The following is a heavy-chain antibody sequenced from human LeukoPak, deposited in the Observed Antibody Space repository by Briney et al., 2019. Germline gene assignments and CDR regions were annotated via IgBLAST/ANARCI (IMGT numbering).Heavy chain of an antibody. CDR2: INSDGSST. D-gene: IGHD5-24*01. CDR3: ASPFLRRDGYNENN. J-gene: IGHJ4*02. CDR1: RFTFSTYW. Sequence: GGSLRLSCAASRFTFSTYWMHWVRQAPGKGLVWVSRINSDGSSTGYADSVKGRFTISRDNAKNSLYLQMNSLRAEDTAVYYCASPFLRRDGYNENNWGQGTLVTVSS. V-gene: IGHV3-74*01.